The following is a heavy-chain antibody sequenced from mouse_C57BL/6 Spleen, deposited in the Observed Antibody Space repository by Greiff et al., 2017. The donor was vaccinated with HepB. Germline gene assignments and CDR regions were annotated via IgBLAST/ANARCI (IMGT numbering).Heavy chain of an antibody. CDR3: ARSPFDGYYGYFDV. D-gene: IGHD2-3*01. CDR1: FTFTDYY. V-gene: IGHV7-3*01. CDR2: IRNKANGYTT. J-gene: IGHJ1*03. Sequence: EVKLMESGGGLVQPGGFTFTDYYMSWVRQPPGKALEWLGFIRNKANGYTTEYSASVKGRFTISRDNSQSILYLQMNALRAEDSATYYCARSPFDGYYGYFDVWGTGTTVTVSS.